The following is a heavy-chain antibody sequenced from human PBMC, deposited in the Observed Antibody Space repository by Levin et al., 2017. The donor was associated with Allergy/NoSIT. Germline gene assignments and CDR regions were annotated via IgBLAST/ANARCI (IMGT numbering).Heavy chain of an antibody. CDR3: ARHEYSSSGYRAAFDI. V-gene: IGHV4-39*01. CDR2: LSCLFLP. D-gene: IGHD6-13*01. J-gene: IGHJ3*02. Sequence: SHTLSLTCTVSGGSISSSSYYWGWIRQPPGKGLDLLFLLSCLFLPSSPPSLKSRVTISVDTSKNQFSLKLSSVTAADTAVYYCARHEYSSSGYRAAFDIWGQGTMVTVSS. CDR1: GGSISSSSYY.